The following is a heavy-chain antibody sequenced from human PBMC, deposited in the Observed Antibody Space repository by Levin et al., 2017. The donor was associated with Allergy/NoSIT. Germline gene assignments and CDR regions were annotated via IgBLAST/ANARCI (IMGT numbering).Heavy chain of an antibody. V-gene: IGHV1-8*01. CDR3: ARVEYSSSWYRRLVYYYGMDV. Sequence: ASVKVSCKASGYTFTSYDINWVRQATGQGLEWMGWMNPNSGNTGYAQKFQGRVTMTRNTSISTAYMELSSLRSEDTAVYYCARVEYSSSWYRRLVYYYGMDVWGQGTTVTVSS. J-gene: IGHJ6*02. D-gene: IGHD6-13*01. CDR2: MNPNSGNT. CDR1: GYTFTSYD.